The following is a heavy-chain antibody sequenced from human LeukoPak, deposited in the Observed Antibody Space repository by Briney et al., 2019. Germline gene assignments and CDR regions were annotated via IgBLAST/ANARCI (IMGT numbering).Heavy chain of an antibody. D-gene: IGHD2-21*02. V-gene: IGHV3-23*01. CDR3: AKDGLAYCGGDCHFDY. CDR1: GFTFSSYA. Sequence: PGGSLRLSCAASGFTFSSYAMSWVRQAPGKGLEWVSAISGSGGSTHYADSVKGRFTISRDNSENTLYLQMNSLRAEDTAVYYCAKDGLAYCGGDCHFDYWGQGTLVTVSS. CDR2: ISGSGGST. J-gene: IGHJ4*02.